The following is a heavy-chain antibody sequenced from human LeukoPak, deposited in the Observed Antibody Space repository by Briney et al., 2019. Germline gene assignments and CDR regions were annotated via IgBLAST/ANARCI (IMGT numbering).Heavy chain of an antibody. CDR1: GYTFTSYD. V-gene: IGHV1-8*01. D-gene: IGHD3-9*01. CDR2: MNPNSGNT. Sequence: GASVKVSCKASGYTFTSYDINWVRQATGQGLEWMGWMNPNSGNTGYAQKFQGRLAITRNTSISTAYMELSSLRSEDTAVYYCARLGVDILTGYETRHRLYYYYYYMDVWGKGTTVTVSS. CDR3: ARLGVDILTGYETRHRLYYYYYYMDV. J-gene: IGHJ6*03.